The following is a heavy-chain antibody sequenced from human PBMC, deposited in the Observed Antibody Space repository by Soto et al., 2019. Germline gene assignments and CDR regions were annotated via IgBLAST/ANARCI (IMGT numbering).Heavy chain of an antibody. CDR3: TTGPHVPLGAHY. D-gene: IGHD6-6*01. J-gene: IGHJ4*02. V-gene: IGHV3-64*01. Sequence: GGSLRLSCAASGFTFSTYPMHWVRQGPGTGLEYVAGISGNGGSTHYANSVKGRFTISRDNSKSTLYLQMNSLKTEDTAVYYCTTGPHVPLGAHYWGQGTLVTVSS. CDR2: ISGNGGST. CDR1: GFTFSTYP.